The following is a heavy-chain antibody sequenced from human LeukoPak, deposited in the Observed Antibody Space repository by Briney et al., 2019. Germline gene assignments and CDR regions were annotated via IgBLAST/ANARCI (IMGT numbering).Heavy chain of an antibody. V-gene: IGHV3-64*01. Sequence: GGSLRLSCAASGFTFSSYAMHWVRQAPGKGLEYVSAISSNGGSTYYANSVKGRFTISRDNSKNTLYLQMSTLRTEDTAVYYCVKDRYSSGFSSYFDRWGQGTLVTVSS. CDR1: GFTFSSYA. CDR2: ISSNGGST. CDR3: VKDRYSSGFSSYFDR. J-gene: IGHJ4*02. D-gene: IGHD6-19*01.